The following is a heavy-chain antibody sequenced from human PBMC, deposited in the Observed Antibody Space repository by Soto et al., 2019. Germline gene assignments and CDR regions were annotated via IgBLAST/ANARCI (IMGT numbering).Heavy chain of an antibody. CDR3: ASGNDYDRATFDY. D-gene: IGHD2-15*01. CDR2: ISYDGRNE. V-gene: IGHV3-30*03. CDR1: GFTFSTYG. J-gene: IGHJ4*02. Sequence: GGSLRLSGEASGFTFSTYGMHWVRQARGKGLDWVPVISYDGRNENYVDSVKSRFTISRDNSKNTLYLQINSLRIDDTAVFYCASGNDYDRATFDYWGQGAQVTVSS.